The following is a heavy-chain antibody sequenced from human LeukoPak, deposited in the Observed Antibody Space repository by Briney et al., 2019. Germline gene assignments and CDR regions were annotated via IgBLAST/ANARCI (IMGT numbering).Heavy chain of an antibody. V-gene: IGHV1-2*02. CDR2: INPKSGDT. CDR3: ARASLASAGTRF. CDR1: GYTCSGYY. Sequence: ASVKVSCKASGYTCSGYYIHWVRQAPGRGLEWVGWINPKSGDTNYAQKFQGRVILTRDTSITTSYMEVISLTSDDTAVYYCARASLASAGTRFWGQGTLVTVSS. D-gene: IGHD6-13*01. J-gene: IGHJ4*02.